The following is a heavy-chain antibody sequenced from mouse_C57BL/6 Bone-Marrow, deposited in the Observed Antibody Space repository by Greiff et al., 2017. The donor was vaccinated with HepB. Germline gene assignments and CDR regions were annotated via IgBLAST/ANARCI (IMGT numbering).Heavy chain of an antibody. D-gene: IGHD1-3*01. CDR1: GFSLTSYG. CDR2: IWRGGST. J-gene: IGHJ1*03. CDR3: AKKKKSYLGYFDV. Sequence: QVQLQQSGPGLVQPSQSLSITCTVSGFSLTSYGVHWVRQSPGKGLEWLGVIWRGGSTDYNAAFMSRLSITKDNSKSQVFFKMNSLQADDTAIYYCAKKKKSYLGYFDVWGTGTTVTVSS. V-gene: IGHV2-5*01.